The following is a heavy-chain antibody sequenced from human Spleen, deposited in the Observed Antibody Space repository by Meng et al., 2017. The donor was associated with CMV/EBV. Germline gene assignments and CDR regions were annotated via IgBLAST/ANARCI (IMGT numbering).Heavy chain of an antibody. CDR3: ARGADTAMVVSVPEFDY. J-gene: IGHJ4*02. CDR1: GGANSSYY. D-gene: IGHD5-18*01. CDR2: IYTSGST. Sequence: VQLQEVGPGMVKPSETLSLTSTVFGGANSSYYWSWIRQPAGKGLEWIGRIYTSGSTNYNPSLKSRVTMSVDTSKNQFSLKLSSVTAADTAVYYCARGADTAMVVSVPEFDYWGQGTLVTVSS. V-gene: IGHV4-4*07.